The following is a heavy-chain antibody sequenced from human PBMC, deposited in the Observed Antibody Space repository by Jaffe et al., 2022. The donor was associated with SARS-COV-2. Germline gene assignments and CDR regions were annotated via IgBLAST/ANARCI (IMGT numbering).Heavy chain of an antibody. V-gene: IGHV3-11*01. D-gene: IGHD7-27*01. J-gene: IGHJ3*02. CDR3: ARQANWGLI. CDR1: GFTFSDYY. Sequence: QVQLVESGGGLVKPGGSLRLSCAASGFTFSDYYMNWIRQAPGKGLEWVSYITSGNTIYYADSVKGRFTISRDNAKNSLYLQMNSLRAEDTAVYYCARQANWGLIWGQGTMVTVSS. CDR2: ITSGNTI.